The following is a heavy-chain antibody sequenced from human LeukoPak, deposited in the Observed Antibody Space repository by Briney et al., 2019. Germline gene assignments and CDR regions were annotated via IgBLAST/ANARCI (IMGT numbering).Heavy chain of an antibody. D-gene: IGHD3-22*01. CDR1: GFTFSSYA. J-gene: IGHJ4*02. V-gene: IGHV3-23*01. CDR2: ISGSGGST. Sequence: PGGSLRLSCAASGFTFSSYAMSWVRQAPGKGLEWVSAISGSGGSTYYADSVKGRFTISRDNSKNTLYLQMNSLRAEDTAVYYCAKDSGITMIVVARPYFDYWGQGTLVTVSS. CDR3: AKDSGITMIVVARPYFDY.